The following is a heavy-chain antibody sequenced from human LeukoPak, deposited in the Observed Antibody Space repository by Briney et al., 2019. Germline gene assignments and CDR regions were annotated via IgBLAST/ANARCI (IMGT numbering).Heavy chain of an antibody. D-gene: IGHD6-19*01. V-gene: IGHV3-23*01. CDR1: GFTFSTYA. CDR2: ISGSGGST. CDR3: AKDQWLVGQYYFDY. Sequence: GGSLRLSCAASGFTFSTYAMSWVRQAPGKGLEWVSAISGSGGSTYYADSVKGRFTISRDNSKNTLYLQMNSLRAEDTAVYYCAKDQWLVGQYYFDYWGQGTLVTVSS. J-gene: IGHJ4*02.